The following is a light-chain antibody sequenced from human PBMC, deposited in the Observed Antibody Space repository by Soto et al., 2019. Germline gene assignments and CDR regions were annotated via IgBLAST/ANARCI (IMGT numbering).Light chain of an antibody. Sequence: ESVLTQSPGTLSLSRGERATLSCRASQSVGSSYLAWYQQKPGQAPRLLIFGASSRAAGIPDRFSGSGSGTDFTITISRLEPEDVAVYYCQQYGGSPGTFGQGTK. CDR3: QQYGGSPGT. J-gene: IGKJ1*01. CDR2: GAS. CDR1: QSVGSSY. V-gene: IGKV3-20*01.